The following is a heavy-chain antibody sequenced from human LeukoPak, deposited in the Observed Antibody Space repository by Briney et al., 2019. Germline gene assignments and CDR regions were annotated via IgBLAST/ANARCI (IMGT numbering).Heavy chain of an antibody. Sequence: PSETLFLTCTVSGGSISSYYWSWIRQPPGKGLEWIGYIYYSGSTNYNPSLKSRVTISVDTSKDQFSLKLSSVTAADTAVYYCARNRASGTPYFDYWGQGLLVTVTS. CDR3: ARNRASGTPYFDY. J-gene: IGHJ4*02. CDR2: IYYSGST. CDR1: GGSISSYY. D-gene: IGHD3-10*01. V-gene: IGHV4-59*08.